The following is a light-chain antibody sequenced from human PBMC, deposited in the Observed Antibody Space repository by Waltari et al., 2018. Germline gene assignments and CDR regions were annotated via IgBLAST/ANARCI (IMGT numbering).Light chain of an antibody. J-gene: IGKJ4*01. V-gene: IGKV1-33*01. CDR2: DAS. CDR3: QQDDDLPVT. CDR1: QDIADY. Sequence: DIQMTQSPSSLSASVGDRVTITCQASQDIADYLTWYQQKPGKAPKLLIYDASHLETGVPSRFSGSGSGTKFTFTISYLQPEDIATYYCQQDDDLPVTFGGGTKVEIK.